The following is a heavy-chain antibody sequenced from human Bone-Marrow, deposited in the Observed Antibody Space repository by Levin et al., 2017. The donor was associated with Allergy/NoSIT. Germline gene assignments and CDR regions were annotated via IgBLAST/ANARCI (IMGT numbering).Heavy chain of an antibody. J-gene: IGHJ3*02. CDR3: ARANWHDRLLGAFDI. CDR2: INQDGSEK. Sequence: PGGSLRLSCAASGFTFSNYWMTWVRQAPGKGLEWVANINQDGSEKYYADSVRGRFTISRDNAKSSLDLQMHSLGVEDTAVYYCARANWHDRLLGAFDIWGRERIV. V-gene: IGHV3-7*04. CDR1: GFTFSNYW. D-gene: IGHD1-1*01.